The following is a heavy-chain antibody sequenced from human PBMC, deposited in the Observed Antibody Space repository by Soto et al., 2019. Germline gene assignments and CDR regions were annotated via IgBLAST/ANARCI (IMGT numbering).Heavy chain of an antibody. J-gene: IGHJ4*02. CDR1: GGSISSGGYY. CDR3: ARSFRGYCSGGSCSFDY. Sequence: QVQLQESGPGLVKPSQTLSLTCTVSGGSISSGGYYWSWIRQHPGKGLEWIGYIYYSGSTYYNPSIQSRVPISVDTSKNQCSLKWSSVTAADTAVYYCARSFRGYCSGGSCSFDYWGQGTLVTVSS. D-gene: IGHD2-15*01. CDR2: IYYSGST. V-gene: IGHV4-31*03.